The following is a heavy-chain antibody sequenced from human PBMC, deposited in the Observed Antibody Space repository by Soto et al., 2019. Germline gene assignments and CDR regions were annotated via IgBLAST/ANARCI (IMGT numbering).Heavy chain of an antibody. CDR3: ARTRQQLVHQDVDY. V-gene: IGHV3-30-3*01. Sequence: PGGSLRLSCAASGFTFSSYAMHWVRQAPGKGLEWVAVISYDGSNKYYADSVKGRFTISRDNSKNTLYLQMNSLRAEDTAVYYCARTRQQLVHQDVDYWGQGTLVTVSS. CDR2: ISYDGSNK. CDR1: GFTFSSYA. D-gene: IGHD6-13*01. J-gene: IGHJ4*02.